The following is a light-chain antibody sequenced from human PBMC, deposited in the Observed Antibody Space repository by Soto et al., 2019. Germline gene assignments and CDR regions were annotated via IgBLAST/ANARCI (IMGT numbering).Light chain of an antibody. Sequence: DIQMTQSPSXLSASVGDRVTITCRASQSISSYLNWYQQKSGTAPNLLIYITSNLQSGVPSRFSGSGSGTDFTLTISSLQPEDFATYYCQQSYRTPLTFGGGTKVEIK. J-gene: IGKJ4*01. CDR2: ITS. CDR3: QQSYRTPLT. V-gene: IGKV1-39*01. CDR1: QSISSY.